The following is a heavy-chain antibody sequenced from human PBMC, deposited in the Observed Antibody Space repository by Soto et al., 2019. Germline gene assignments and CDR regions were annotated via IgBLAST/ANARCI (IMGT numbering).Heavy chain of an antibody. D-gene: IGHD3-9*01. CDR2: IYQNGGT. CDR1: GGSISSSTW. J-gene: IGHJ3*02. CDR3: ASPWGSFLTGRADALDI. V-gene: IGHV4-4*02. Sequence: ATLSLTGAVSGGSISSSTWWSCVRQAPGKGLEWIGEIYQNGGTNYSPSLRSRVTLSVDKSKNQFSLRLNSVTAADTAVYYCASPWGSFLTGRADALDIWGQGTMVTVSS.